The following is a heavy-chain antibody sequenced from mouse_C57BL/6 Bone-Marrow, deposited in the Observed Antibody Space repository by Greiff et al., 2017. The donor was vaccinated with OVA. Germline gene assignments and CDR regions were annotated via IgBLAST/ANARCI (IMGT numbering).Heavy chain of an antibody. V-gene: IGHV5-9-1*02. CDR2: ISSGGDYI. J-gene: IGHJ4*01. Sequence: EVKVEESGEGLVKPGGSLKLSCAASGFTFSSYAMSWVRQTPEKRLEWVAYISSGGDYIYYADTVKGRFTLSRDNSRNTLYLQMSSLKSEDADMYYCTRARGGTVVLDYWGQGTSVTVSS. D-gene: IGHD1-1*01. CDR3: TRARGGTVVLDY. CDR1: GFTFSSYA.